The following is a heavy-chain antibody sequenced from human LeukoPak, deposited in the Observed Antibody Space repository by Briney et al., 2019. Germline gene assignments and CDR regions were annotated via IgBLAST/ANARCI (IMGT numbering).Heavy chain of an antibody. CDR2: VDPEDGET. CDR3: ARGYSYGPIAFDI. CDR1: GYTFTDYY. J-gene: IGHJ3*02. D-gene: IGHD5-18*01. V-gene: IGHV1-69-2*01. Sequence: ASVKVSCKVSGYTFTDYYMHWVQQAPGKGLEWMGLVDPEDGETIYAEKFQGRVTITADTSTDTAYMELSSLRSEDTAVYYCARGYSYGPIAFDIWGQGTMVTVSS.